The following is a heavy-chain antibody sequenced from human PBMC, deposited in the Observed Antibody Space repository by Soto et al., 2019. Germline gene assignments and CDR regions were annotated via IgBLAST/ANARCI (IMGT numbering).Heavy chain of an antibody. Sequence: SETLSLTCTVSGGSISSGDYYWSWIRQPPGKGLEWIGYIYYSGSTYYNPSLKSRVTISVDTSKNQFSLKLSSVTAADTAVYYCARGVVVVAAPSDNWFDPWGQGTLVTVSS. CDR1: GGSISSGDYY. J-gene: IGHJ5*02. CDR3: ARGVVVVAAPSDNWFDP. V-gene: IGHV4-30-4*01. CDR2: IYYSGST. D-gene: IGHD2-15*01.